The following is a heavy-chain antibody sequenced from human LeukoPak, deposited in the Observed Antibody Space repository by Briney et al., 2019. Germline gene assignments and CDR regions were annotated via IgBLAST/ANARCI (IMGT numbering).Heavy chain of an antibody. Sequence: SETLSLTCTVSGGSISSYYWSWIRQPPGKGLQWIGYIYYSGSTNYNPSLKSRVTISVGTSKNQFSLKLSSVTAADTAVYYCARSSEGRYYYDSSGYSYYYYYMDVWGKGTTVTISS. CDR3: ARSSEGRYYYDSSGYSYYYYYMDV. CDR1: GGSISSYY. V-gene: IGHV4-59*01. CDR2: IYYSGST. J-gene: IGHJ6*03. D-gene: IGHD3-22*01.